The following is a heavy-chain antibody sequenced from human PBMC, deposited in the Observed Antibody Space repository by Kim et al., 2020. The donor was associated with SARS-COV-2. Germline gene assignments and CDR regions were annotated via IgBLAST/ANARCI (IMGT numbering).Heavy chain of an antibody. V-gene: IGHV4-59*01. CDR3: ARDRGSGYVIGGYFDY. CDR2: IYYSGST. Sequence: SETLSLTCTVSGGSISSYYWSWIRQPPGKGLEWIGYIYYSGSTNYNPSLKSRVTISVDTSKKQFSLKLSSVTAADTAVYYCARDRGSGYVIGGYFDYWGQGTLVTVSS. CDR1: GGSISSYY. D-gene: IGHD5-12*01. J-gene: IGHJ4*02.